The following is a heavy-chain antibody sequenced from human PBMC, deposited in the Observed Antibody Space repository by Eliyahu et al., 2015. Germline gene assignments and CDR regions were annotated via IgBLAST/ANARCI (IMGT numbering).Heavy chain of an antibody. CDR3: ANPWLGYGDYGIADY. CDR1: GFTFSSYG. Sequence: QVQLVESGGGVVQPGGSLRLSCAASGFTFSSYGMHWVRQAPGKGLEWVAFIRYDGSNKYYADSVKGRFTISRDNSKNTLYLQMNSLRAEDTAVYYCANPWLGYGDYGIADYWGQGTLVTVSS. D-gene: IGHD4-17*01. V-gene: IGHV3-30*02. J-gene: IGHJ4*02. CDR2: IRYDGSNK.